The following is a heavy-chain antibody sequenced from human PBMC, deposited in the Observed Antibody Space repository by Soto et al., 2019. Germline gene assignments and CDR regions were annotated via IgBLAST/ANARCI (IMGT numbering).Heavy chain of an antibody. J-gene: IGHJ4*02. CDR1: GYSISSSNW. D-gene: IGHD5-18*01. CDR2: IYYSGTT. CDR3: SRAVDTPVGYYFDF. V-gene: IGHV4-28*03. Sequence: PSETLSLTCAVSGYSISSSNWWGWIRQPPGKGLEWIGYIYYSGTTYYNPSLKSRVTISVDKSKNQFSLNLSSVTAADTAVYYCSRAVDTPVGYYFDFWGQGTLVTVSS.